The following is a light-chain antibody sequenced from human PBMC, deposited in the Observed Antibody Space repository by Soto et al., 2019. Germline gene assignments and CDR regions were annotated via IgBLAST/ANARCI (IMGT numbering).Light chain of an antibody. CDR1: QSISTW. V-gene: IGKV1-5*03. J-gene: IGKJ1*01. CDR3: QQHHSYPRT. CDR2: TAS. Sequence: DIQMTQSPSTLSASVGDRVTITCRASQSISTWLAWYQQKPGKAPKLLIYTASNLESGVPSRISGSGSGTEFTLSISSLQPDDFATYYCQQHHSYPRTFAQVTKVVI.